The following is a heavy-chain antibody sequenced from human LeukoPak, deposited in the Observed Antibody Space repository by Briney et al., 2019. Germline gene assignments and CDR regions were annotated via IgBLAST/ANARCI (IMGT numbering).Heavy chain of an antibody. CDR1: GFTFSSYW. Sequence: GGSLRLSCAASGFTFSSYWMSWVRQAPGKGLEWVANIKKDGSEKYYVDSVKGRFTISRDNAKTSLYLQMNSLRAEDTAVYYCARDLSGVTGYTYGRGIGYWGQGTLVTVSS. J-gene: IGHJ4*02. V-gene: IGHV3-7*01. CDR3: ARDLSGVTGYTYGRGIGY. D-gene: IGHD5-18*01. CDR2: IKKDGSEK.